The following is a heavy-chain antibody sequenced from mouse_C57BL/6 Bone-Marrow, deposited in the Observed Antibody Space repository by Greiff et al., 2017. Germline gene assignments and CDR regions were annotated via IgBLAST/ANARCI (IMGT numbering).Heavy chain of an antibody. CDR3: ARPYYSNYWYFDV. J-gene: IGHJ1*03. V-gene: IGHV1-55*01. Sequence: QVQLQQPGAELVKPGASVKMSCKASGYTFTSYWITWVKQRPGQGLEWIGDIYPGSGSTNYNEKFKRKATLTVDTSSSTAYMQLSSRTSEDSAVYYCARPYYSNYWYFDVWGTGTTVTVSS. CDR2: IYPGSGST. D-gene: IGHD2-5*01. CDR1: GYTFTSYW.